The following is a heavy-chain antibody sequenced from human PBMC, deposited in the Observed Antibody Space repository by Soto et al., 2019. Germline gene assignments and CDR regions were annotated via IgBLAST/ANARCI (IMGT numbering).Heavy chain of an antibody. Sequence: QVQLVQSGAEVKKPGSSVKVSCKASGGTFSSYTISWVRQAPGQGLEWMGRIIPILGIANYAQKFQGRVTITAEXXTXTXXRGLRSLRSEDTAVYYCARESGPKWELPRNWYFALWGRGTLVTVSS. J-gene: IGHJ2*01. V-gene: IGHV1-69*08. CDR2: IIPILGIA. CDR3: ARESGPKWELPRNWYFAL. D-gene: IGHD1-26*01. CDR1: GGTFSSYT.